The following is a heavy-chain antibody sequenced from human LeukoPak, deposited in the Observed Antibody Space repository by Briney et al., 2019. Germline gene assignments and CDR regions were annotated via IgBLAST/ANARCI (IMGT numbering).Heavy chain of an antibody. J-gene: IGHJ6*02. V-gene: IGHV3-33*01. CDR1: GFTFSSYG. Sequence: GGSLRLSCAASGFTFSSYGMHWVRQAPGKGLEWVAVIWYDGSNKYYADSVKGRSTISRDNSKNTLYLQMNSLRAEDTAVYYCARDQHPTYYDFWSGYPPERTNYGMDVWGQGTTVTVSS. CDR2: IWYDGSNK. CDR3: ARDQHPTYYDFWSGYPPERTNYGMDV. D-gene: IGHD3-3*01.